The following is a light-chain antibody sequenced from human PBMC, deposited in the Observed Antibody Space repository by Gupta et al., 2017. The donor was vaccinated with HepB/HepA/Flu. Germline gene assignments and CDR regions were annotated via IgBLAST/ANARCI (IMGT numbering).Light chain of an antibody. Sequence: DIQMTQSPSSLSASVGDRVTITCRASQSISSSLNWYQQRPGKAPKLLIYDATTLQSGVPSRFSASRSGTDFSLSIVSLQPEDFVTYYCQQNYRTPTTFAQGTSVEVK. V-gene: IGKV1-39*01. CDR2: DAT. CDR3: QQNYRTPTT. J-gene: IGKJ1*01. CDR1: QSISSS.